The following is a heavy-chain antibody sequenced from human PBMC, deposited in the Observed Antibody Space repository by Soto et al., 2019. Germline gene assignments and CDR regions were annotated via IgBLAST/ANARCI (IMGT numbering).Heavy chain of an antibody. D-gene: IGHD3-16*01. V-gene: IGHV1-2*04. CDR3: AREGGSPPENGFDP. CDR1: GYTFTGYY. CDR2: INPNSGGT. Sequence: ASVKGSCKASGYTFTGYYIHWVRQAPGQGLEWMGWINPNSGGTNYAQKFQGWVTMTRDTSISTAYMELSRLRSDDTAVYYCAREGGSPPENGFDPWGQGTLVTVSS. J-gene: IGHJ5*02.